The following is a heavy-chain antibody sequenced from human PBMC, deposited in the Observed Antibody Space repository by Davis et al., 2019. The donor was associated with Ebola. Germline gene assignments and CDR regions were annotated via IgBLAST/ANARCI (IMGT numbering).Heavy chain of an antibody. D-gene: IGHD3-16*01. Sequence: GESLKISCAGSGFTFDDYGMNWVRQAPGKGLEWVSGINWDGGSTGYADFVKGRFTISRDNARNSLYLQMNSLRDEDTAVYYCTQDRGSILGVMVTWGQGTLVTVSS. V-gene: IGHV3-20*04. J-gene: IGHJ4*02. CDR2: INWDGGST. CDR3: TQDRGSILGVMVT. CDR1: GFTFDDYG.